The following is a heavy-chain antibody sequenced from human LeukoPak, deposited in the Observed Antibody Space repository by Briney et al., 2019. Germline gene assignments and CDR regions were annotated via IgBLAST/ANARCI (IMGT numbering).Heavy chain of an antibody. V-gene: IGHV1-18*01. Sequence: GASVKVSCKASGYTFTSYGISWVRQAPGQGLEWMGWISAYNGNTNYAQKLQGRVTMTTDTSTSTAYMELRSLRSHDTAVYYCARDLAAIFGVVSFDYWGQGTLVTVSS. CDR2: ISAYNGNT. J-gene: IGHJ4*02. CDR1: GYTFTSYG. D-gene: IGHD3-3*01. CDR3: ARDLAAIFGVVSFDY.